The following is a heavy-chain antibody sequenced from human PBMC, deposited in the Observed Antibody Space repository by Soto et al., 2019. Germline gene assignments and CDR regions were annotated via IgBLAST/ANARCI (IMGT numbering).Heavy chain of an antibody. CDR3: ARDGRRVIQKIYYYYYGMDV. CDR2: IYYSGST. J-gene: IGHJ6*02. V-gene: IGHV4-31*03. CDR1: GGSISSGGYY. Sequence: SETLSLTCTVSGGSISSGGYYWSWIRQHPGKGLEWIGYIYYSGSTYYNPSLKSRVTISVDTSKNQFSLKLGSVTAADTAVYYCARDGRRVIQKIYYYYYGMDVWGQGTTVTVSS. D-gene: IGHD3-22*01.